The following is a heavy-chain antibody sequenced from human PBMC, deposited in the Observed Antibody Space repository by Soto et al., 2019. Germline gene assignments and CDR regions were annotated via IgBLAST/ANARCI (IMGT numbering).Heavy chain of an antibody. J-gene: IGHJ4*02. V-gene: IGHV4-59*01. D-gene: IGHD4-17*01. CDR2: IYSSGST. CDR1: GGSISGYY. CDR3: ARSQSCGDYGY. Sequence: QVQLQESGPGLVKPSEALSLTCTVSGGSISGYYWSWIRQPPGKGLEWIGYIYSSGSTNYNPSLKSRVTISVDTSKNQFSLKLSSVTAADTAVYYCARSQSCGDYGYWGQGTLVTVSS.